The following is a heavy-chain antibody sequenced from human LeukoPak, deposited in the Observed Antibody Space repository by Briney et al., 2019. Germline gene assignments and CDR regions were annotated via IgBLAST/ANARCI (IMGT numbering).Heavy chain of an antibody. CDR3: AKAVQSSGWPILGY. CDR1: GFTFSSYA. D-gene: IGHD6-19*01. V-gene: IGHV3-23*01. CDR2: ISGSGGST. Sequence: PGGSLRLSCAASGFTFSSYAMSWVRQAPGKGLEWVSAISGSGGSTYYADSVKGRFTISRDNSKNTLYLQMNSLRAEDTAVYYCAKAVQSSGWPILGYWGQGTLVTVSS. J-gene: IGHJ4*02.